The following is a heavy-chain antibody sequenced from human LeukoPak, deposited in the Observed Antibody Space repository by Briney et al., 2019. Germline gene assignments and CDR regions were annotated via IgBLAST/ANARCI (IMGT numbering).Heavy chain of an antibody. V-gene: IGHV3-53*01. CDR3: ARAMVRGVIPDY. J-gene: IGHJ4*02. CDR1: GFTVSSNY. CDR2: IYSGGST. D-gene: IGHD3-10*01. Sequence: GGSLRLSCAASGFTVSSNYMSWVRQAPGKGLEWVSVIYSGGSTYYADSVKGRFTISRDNSKNTLYLQMNGLRAEDTAVYYCARAMVRGVIPDYWGQGTLVTVSS.